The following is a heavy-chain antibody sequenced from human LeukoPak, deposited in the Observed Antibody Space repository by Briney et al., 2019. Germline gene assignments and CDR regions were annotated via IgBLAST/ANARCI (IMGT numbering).Heavy chain of an antibody. V-gene: IGHV3-53*01. D-gene: IGHD3-16*01. Sequence: GGSLRLSCAASGSTVSTNQMSWVRQAPGKGLEWVSSIYSDGSTFHADSVKGRFTISRDNSKNTVYLQMNSLRDEDTAVYYCAFGPTWTGLFQHWGPGTLVTVSS. CDR1: GSTVSTNQ. CDR3: AFGPTWTGLFQH. CDR2: IYSDGST. J-gene: IGHJ1*01.